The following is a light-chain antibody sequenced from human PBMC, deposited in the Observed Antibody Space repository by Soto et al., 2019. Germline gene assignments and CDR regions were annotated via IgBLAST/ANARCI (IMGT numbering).Light chain of an antibody. CDR2: AAS. CDR1: QGITVD. Sequence: VTITCRASQGITVDLAWYQQKPGKAPELLIYAASTVQSGVPSRFSGSGFGTDFTLTISSLQPEDFATYHCQQLNSYPRTFGQGTKVDIK. CDR3: QQLNSYPRT. J-gene: IGKJ1*01. V-gene: IGKV1-9*01.